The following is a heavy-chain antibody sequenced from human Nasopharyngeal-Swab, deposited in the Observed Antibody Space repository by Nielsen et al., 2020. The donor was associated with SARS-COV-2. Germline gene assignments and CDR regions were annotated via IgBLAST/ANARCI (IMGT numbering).Heavy chain of an antibody. CDR2: ISGRGGST. CDR3: AKNVGSGGGYDY. Sequence: WIRQPPGKGLAWVSGISGRGGSTFYADSVKGRFTISRDNSKNTLFLQMNSLRAEDTAVYYCAKNVGSGGGYDYWGQGILVTVSS. D-gene: IGHD5-12*01. J-gene: IGHJ4*02. V-gene: IGHV3-23*01.